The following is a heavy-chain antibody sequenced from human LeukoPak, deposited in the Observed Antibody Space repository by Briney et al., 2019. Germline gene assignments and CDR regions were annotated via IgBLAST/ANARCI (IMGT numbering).Heavy chain of an antibody. J-gene: IGHJ4*02. CDR3: VKDTIFTVDSFDY. CDR2: IKYDGSRT. Sequence: PGGSPRLSCAVSGMTFERHGMHWVRQPPGKGLDWLAFIKYDGSRTDYEDSVKGRFTVSRDNSKNTLYLEMSSLRAEDTAVYYCVKDTIFTVDSFDYWGQGTLVTVSS. D-gene: IGHD3-3*01. V-gene: IGHV3-30*02. CDR1: GMTFERHG.